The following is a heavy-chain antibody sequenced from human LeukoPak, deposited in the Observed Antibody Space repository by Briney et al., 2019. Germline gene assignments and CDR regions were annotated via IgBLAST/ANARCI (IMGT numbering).Heavy chain of an antibody. V-gene: IGHV1-2*02. CDR2: INPNSGGT. Sequence: ASVKVSCTASGYTFTGYYMHWVRQAPGQGLEWMGWINPNSGGTNYAQKFQGRVTMTRDTSISTAYMELSRLRSDDTAVYYCARDTDYGGNAAWDYWGQGTLVTVSS. D-gene: IGHD4-23*01. CDR3: ARDTDYGGNAAWDY. CDR1: GYTFTGYY. J-gene: IGHJ4*02.